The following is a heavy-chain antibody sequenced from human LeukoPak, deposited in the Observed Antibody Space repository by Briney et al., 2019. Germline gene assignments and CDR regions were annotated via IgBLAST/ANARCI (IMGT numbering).Heavy chain of an antibody. CDR3: VRYKTVGASFADY. J-gene: IGHJ4*02. Sequence: GGSLRLSCVASGFTFGTYWMSWGRKAPGRGLEWGANVKQDGSEKYYVDSVKGRFTISRDNAKNSLYLQMNSLRAEDTAVYFCVRYKTVGASFADYWGQGTLVTVSS. V-gene: IGHV3-7*01. CDR2: VKQDGSEK. CDR1: GFTFGTYW. D-gene: IGHD1-26*01.